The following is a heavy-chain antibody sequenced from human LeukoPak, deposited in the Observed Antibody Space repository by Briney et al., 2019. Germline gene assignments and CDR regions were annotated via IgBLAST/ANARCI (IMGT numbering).Heavy chain of an antibody. D-gene: IGHD3-10*01. CDR2: MHHSGST. CDR3: ARVRLWFGDHLDDY. V-gene: IGHV4-38-2*02. J-gene: IGHJ4*02. Sequence: PSETLSLTCTLSGYSLSSGYYWGWIRQPPGKGLEWIGSMHHSGSTHYNPSLKSRVTMSLDTSNNQFPLRLTSVTAADTAVYYCARVRLWFGDHLDDYWGQGTLVTVSS. CDR1: GYSLSSGYY.